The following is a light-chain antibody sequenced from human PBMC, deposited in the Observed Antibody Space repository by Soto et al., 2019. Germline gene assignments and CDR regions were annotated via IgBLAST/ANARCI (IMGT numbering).Light chain of an antibody. CDR2: AAS. J-gene: IGKJ1*01. CDR1: QSISSY. CDR3: QQCYSTPWT. V-gene: IGKV1-39*01. Sequence: DIQMTQSPSSLSASVGGRVTITCRASQSISSYLNWYQQKPGKAPKLLIYAASSLQSGVPSRFSGSGSGTDFTLTISSLQPEDFATYYCQQCYSTPWTFGQGTKVDI.